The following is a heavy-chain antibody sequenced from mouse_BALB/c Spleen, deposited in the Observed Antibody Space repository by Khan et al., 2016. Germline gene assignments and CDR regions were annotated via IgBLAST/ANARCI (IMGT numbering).Heavy chain of an antibody. Sequence: EVQLQESGPGLVKPSQSLSLTCTVTGYSITSDYAWNWIRQFPGNKLEWMGYISYSGSTNYNPSLKSRFFITRDTSKNQFFLQLNSVTTEDTATNDCARRGGTTDAFAYWGQGTLVTVSA. D-gene: IGHD1-1*01. CDR1: GYSITSDYA. CDR2: ISYSGST. CDR3: ARRGGTTDAFAY. V-gene: IGHV3-2*02. J-gene: IGHJ3*01.